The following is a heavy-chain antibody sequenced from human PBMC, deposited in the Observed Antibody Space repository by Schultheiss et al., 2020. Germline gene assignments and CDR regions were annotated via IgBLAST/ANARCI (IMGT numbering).Heavy chain of an antibody. CDR3: ARGRYCSGTSCSPIWLGYGLDV. D-gene: IGHD2-2*01. Sequence: GGSLRLSCAASGFTFSSYGMHWVRQAPGKGLEWVAVIWYDGSNKYYADSVKGRFTISRDNAKNSLFLQMNSLRVEDAAVYYCARGRYCSGTSCSPIWLGYGLDVWGQGTTVTVSS. CDR2: IWYDGSNK. CDR1: GFTFSSYG. J-gene: IGHJ6*02. V-gene: IGHV3-33*01.